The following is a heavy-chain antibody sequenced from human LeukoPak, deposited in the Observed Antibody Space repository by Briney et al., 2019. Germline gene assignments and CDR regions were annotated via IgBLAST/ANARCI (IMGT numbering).Heavy chain of an antibody. Sequence: WGSLRLSCAASGFTFSSYAMSWVRQGPGKGLEWVSASSGSGGSTSYADSVKGRFTLSRDDSRNTVYLQLNNLRVEGTAIYYCARASWISPADAVCWGQETQVTVPS. CDR1: GFTFSSYA. J-gene: IGHJ4*02. V-gene: IGHV3-23*01. CDR3: ARASWISPADAVC. D-gene: IGHD2-2*03. CDR2: SSGSGGST.